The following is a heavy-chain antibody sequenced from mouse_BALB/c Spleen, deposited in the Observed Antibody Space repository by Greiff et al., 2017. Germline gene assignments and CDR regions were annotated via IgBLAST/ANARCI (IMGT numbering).Heavy chain of an antibody. D-gene: IGHD2-10*01. CDR2: INPSTGYT. V-gene: IGHV1-7*01. CDR3: ARKTPYYGNAYAMDY. J-gene: IGHJ4*01. CDR1: GYTFTSYW. Sequence: VQLQQSGAELAKPGASVKMSCKASGYTFTSYWMHWVKQRPGQGLEWIGYINPSTGYTEYNQKFKDKATLTADKSSSTAYMQLSSLTSEDSAVYYCARKTPYYGNAYAMDYWGQGTSVTVSS.